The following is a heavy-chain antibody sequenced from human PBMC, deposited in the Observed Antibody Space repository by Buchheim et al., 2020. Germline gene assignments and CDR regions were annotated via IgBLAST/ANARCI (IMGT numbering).Heavy chain of an antibody. CDR3: ARDPGQTYYYFYMDV. V-gene: IGHV3-30-3*01. CDR2: ISYDGSNK. J-gene: IGHJ6*03. CDR1: GFTFSSYW. Sequence: VQLVESGGGLVQPGGSLRLSCAASGFTFSSYWMSWVRQAPGKGLEWVAVISYDGSNKYYADSVKGRFTISRDNTKNPLFLQMNSLRAEDTAVYYCARDPGQTYYYFYMDVWGKGTT.